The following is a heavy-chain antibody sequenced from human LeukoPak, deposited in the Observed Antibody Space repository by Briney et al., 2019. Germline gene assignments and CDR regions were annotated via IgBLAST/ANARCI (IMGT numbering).Heavy chain of an antibody. V-gene: IGHV3-23*01. D-gene: IGHD3-3*01. CDR2: ISGSGGST. Sequence: GGSLRLSCAASGFTFSSYAMSWVRQAPGKGLEWVSAISGSGGSTYYADSVKGRFTIFRDNSKNTLYLQMNSLRAEDTAVYYCAKQGSRIFGVVTSRANWFDPWGQGTLVTVSS. J-gene: IGHJ5*02. CDR3: AKQGSRIFGVVTSRANWFDP. CDR1: GFTFSSYA.